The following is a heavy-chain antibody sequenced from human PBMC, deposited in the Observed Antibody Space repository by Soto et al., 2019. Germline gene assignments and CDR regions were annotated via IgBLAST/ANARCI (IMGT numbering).Heavy chain of an antibody. J-gene: IGHJ6*03. CDR1: GFTFSSYW. CDR3: AILEWSPPELYYYYMDV. CDR2: INSDGSST. V-gene: IGHV3-74*01. Sequence: GGSLRLSCAASGFTFSSYWMHWVRQAPGKGLVWVSRINSDGSSTSYADSVKGRFTISRDNAKNTLYLQMNSLRAEDTAVYYCAILEWSPPELYYYYMDVWGKGTTVTVSS. D-gene: IGHD3-3*01.